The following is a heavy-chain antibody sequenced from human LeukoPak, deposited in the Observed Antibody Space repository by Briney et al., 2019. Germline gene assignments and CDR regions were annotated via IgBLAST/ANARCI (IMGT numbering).Heavy chain of an antibody. D-gene: IGHD4/OR15-4a*01. CDR1: GGSISSSSHY. V-gene: IGHV4-39*07. J-gene: IGHJ4*02. Sequence: SATLSLPCTVSGGSISSSSHYWGWIRPPPGKGLEWIGSIYYSGSTYYNPSLKSRVTISVDTSKNQFSLKLSSVTAADTAVYYCARDINYGAFDYWGQGTLVTVSS. CDR3: ARDINYGAFDY. CDR2: IYYSGST.